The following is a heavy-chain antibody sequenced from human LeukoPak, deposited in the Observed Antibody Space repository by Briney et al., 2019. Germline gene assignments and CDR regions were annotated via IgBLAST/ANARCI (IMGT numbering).Heavy chain of an antibody. CDR2: ISDSGAET. CDR1: GFTFSRFA. Sequence: GGSLRLSCAASGFTFSRFAMNWVRQAPGKGLEWVSTISDSGAETHYADSVKGRFTISRDNSQNTLYLQINSLRAEDTALYYCAKLSTPRLGEIPRFDYWGQGALVSVSS. CDR3: AKLSTPRLGEIPRFDY. D-gene: IGHD3-16*01. V-gene: IGHV3-23*01. J-gene: IGHJ4*02.